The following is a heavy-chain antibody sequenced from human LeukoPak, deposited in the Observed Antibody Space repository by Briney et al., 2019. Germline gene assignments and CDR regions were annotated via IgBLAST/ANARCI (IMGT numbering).Heavy chain of an antibody. D-gene: IGHD6-19*01. J-gene: IGHJ5*02. CDR3: ARIARKSNYFIAVAGTWFDP. Sequence: GGSLRLSCAASGFTVSSNYMSWVRRAPGKGLEWVSVIYSGGSTYYADSVKGRFTISRDNSKNTLYLQMNSLRAEDTAVYYCARIARKSNYFIAVAGTWFDPWGQGTLVTVSS. CDR1: GFTVSSNY. CDR2: IYSGGST. V-gene: IGHV3-53*01.